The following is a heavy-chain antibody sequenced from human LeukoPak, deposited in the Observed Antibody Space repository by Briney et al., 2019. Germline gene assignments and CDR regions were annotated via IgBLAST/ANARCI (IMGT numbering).Heavy chain of an antibody. CDR1: GFTFTMFG. CDR3: ASTYDFGRGPPGDAFDN. Sequence: GGSLRLSCAAPGFTFTMFGMSYIDARSGIVYYADSVQGRFTISRDDAKDSVFLQMNSLRVDDTAVYYCASTYDFGRGPPGDAFDNWGQGTLVTVPS. J-gene: IGHJ3*02. CDR2: IDARSGIV. D-gene: IGHD3-3*01. V-gene: IGHV3-48*01.